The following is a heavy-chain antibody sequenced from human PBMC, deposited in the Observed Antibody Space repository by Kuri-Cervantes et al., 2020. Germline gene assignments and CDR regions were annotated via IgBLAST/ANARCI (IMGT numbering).Heavy chain of an antibody. CDR1: GFTFSSYW. D-gene: IGHD3-3*01. Sequence: GESLKISCAASGFTFSSYWMSWVRQAPGKGLEWVAVLWSDGNKKYYADSVKGRFTVSRDNSKNTLYLQMNSLGAEDTAVYYCARVLPKYYDFWSGFHYYYYGMDVWGQGTTVTVSS. V-gene: IGHV3-33*08. CDR2: LWSDGNKK. J-gene: IGHJ6*02. CDR3: ARVLPKYYDFWSGFHYYYYGMDV.